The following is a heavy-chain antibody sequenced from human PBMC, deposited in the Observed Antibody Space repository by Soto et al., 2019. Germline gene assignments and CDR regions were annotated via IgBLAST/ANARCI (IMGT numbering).Heavy chain of an antibody. CDR2: ISGSGGST. CDR1: RFTFSSYA. CDR3: AKDRFLYDILSH. J-gene: IGHJ4*02. Sequence: PGGSLRLSCAASRFTFSSYAMSWVRQAPGKGLEWVSAISGSGGSTYYADSVKGRFTISRDNSKNTLYLQMNSLRAEDTAVYYCAKDRFLYDILSHWGQGTLVTVSS. D-gene: IGHD3-9*01. V-gene: IGHV3-23*01.